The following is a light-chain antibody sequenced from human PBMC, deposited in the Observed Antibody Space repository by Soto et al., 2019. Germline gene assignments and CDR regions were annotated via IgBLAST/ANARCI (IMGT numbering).Light chain of an antibody. J-gene: IGKJ2*01. V-gene: IGKV4-1*01. CDR2: WAS. Sequence: DVVMTQSPDSLAVSLGERATINCKSSQNLLYNSNNKNYLAWYQQRPGQPPKLLIYWASTRESGVPDRFSGSGSGTDFTLTISSLEPEDFAVYYCQQRNNWLYTFGQGTKLEIK. CDR1: QNLLYNSNNKNY. CDR3: QQRNNWLYT.